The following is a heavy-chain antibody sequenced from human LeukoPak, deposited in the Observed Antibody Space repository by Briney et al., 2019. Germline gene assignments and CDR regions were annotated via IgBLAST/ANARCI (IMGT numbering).Heavy chain of an antibody. CDR1: GFTFSTYS. CDR2: IYPNGGST. CDR3: TKDVVPDSGWDLDY. D-gene: IGHD6-19*01. Sequence: GGSLRLSCAASGFTFSTYSMTWVRQGPGKGLEWVSSIYPNGGSTSYADSVKGRFTISRDNSKDTLYLQMGSLRTEDTAIYYCTKDVVPDSGWDLDYWGQGTLVTVSS. J-gene: IGHJ4*02. V-gene: IGHV3-23*01.